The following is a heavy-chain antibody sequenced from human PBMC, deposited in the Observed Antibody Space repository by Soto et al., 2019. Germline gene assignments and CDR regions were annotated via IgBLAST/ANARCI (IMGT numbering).Heavy chain of an antibody. CDR3: ARQMYYDILTGPPDDYYGMDV. D-gene: IGHD3-9*01. Sequence: GESLKISCKGSGYSFTSYWIGWVRQMPGKGLEWMGIIYPGDSDTRYSPSFQGQVTISADKSISTAYLQWSSLKASDTAMYYCARQMYYDILTGPPDDYYGMDVWGQGTTVTVSS. V-gene: IGHV5-51*01. J-gene: IGHJ6*02. CDR1: GYSFTSYW. CDR2: IYPGDSDT.